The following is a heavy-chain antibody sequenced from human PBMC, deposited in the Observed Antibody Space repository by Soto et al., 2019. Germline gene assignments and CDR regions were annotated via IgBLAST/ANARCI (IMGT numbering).Heavy chain of an antibody. CDR1: GGSISSSSYY. CDR3: ARRANYYDSSGYPFDY. Sequence: PSETLSLTXTVSGGSISSSSYYWGWIRQPPGKGLEWIGSIYYSGSTYYNPSLKSRVTISVDTSKNQFSLKLSSVTAADTAVYYCARRANYYDSSGYPFDYWGQGTLVTVSS. D-gene: IGHD3-22*01. V-gene: IGHV4-39*01. J-gene: IGHJ4*02. CDR2: IYYSGST.